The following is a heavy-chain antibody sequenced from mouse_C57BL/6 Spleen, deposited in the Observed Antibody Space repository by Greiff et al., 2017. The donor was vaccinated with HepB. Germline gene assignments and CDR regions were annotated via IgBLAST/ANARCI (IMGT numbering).Heavy chain of an antibody. CDR1: GFTFSDYG. D-gene: IGHD1-1*01. V-gene: IGHV5-17*01. J-gene: IGHJ3*01. Sequence: EVKLLESGGGLVKPGGSLKLSCAASGFTFSDYGMHWVRQAPEQGLEWVAYISSGSSTIYYADTVKGRFTISRDNAKNTLFLQMTSLRSEDTAMYYCARGYYGSSAWFAYWGQGTLVTVSA. CDR2: ISSGSSTI. CDR3: ARGYYGSSAWFAY.